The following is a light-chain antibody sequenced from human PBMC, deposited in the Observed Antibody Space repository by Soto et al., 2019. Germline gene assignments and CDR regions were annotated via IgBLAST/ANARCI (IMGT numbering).Light chain of an antibody. CDR3: QQYGSSPQT. CDR2: GAS. CDR1: QSVYNN. Sequence: IVMTQSPATLSVSPGERATLSCRASQSVYNNLAWYQQKPGQAPRLLIYGASTRATGIPARFSGSGSGTEFTLTISSLQSEDFAVYYCQQYGSSPQTFGQGTKVDIK. V-gene: IGKV3-15*01. J-gene: IGKJ1*01.